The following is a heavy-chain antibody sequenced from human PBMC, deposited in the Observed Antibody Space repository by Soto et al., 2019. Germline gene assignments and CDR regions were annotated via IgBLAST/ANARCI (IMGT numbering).Heavy chain of an antibody. CDR1: GFTFSSYS. D-gene: IGHD4-17*01. V-gene: IGHV3-48*01. CDR2: ISSSSSTI. Sequence: EVQLVESGGGLVQPGGSLRLSCAASGFTFSSYSMNWVRQAPGKGLEWVSYISSSSSTIYYADSVKGRFTISRDNAKNSLYLQMNSLSAEDTAVYYCARELNYGLFDYWAQGTLVNVSS. J-gene: IGHJ4*02. CDR3: ARELNYGLFDY.